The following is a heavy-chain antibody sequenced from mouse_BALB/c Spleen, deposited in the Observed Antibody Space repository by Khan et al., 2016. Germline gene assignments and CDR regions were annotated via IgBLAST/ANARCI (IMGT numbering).Heavy chain of an antibody. J-gene: IGHJ3*01. CDR2: IDPENGDT. CDR3: KAYGNYWFAY. Sequence: VQLQQPGAELVRSGASVKLSCTASGFNIKDYYMHWVKQRPEQGLEWIGWIDPENGDTEYAPKFQGKATMTADTSSNTDYLQLSSLTAEDTAVYYCKAYGNYWFAYWGQGTLVTVSA. V-gene: IGHV14-4*02. CDR1: GFNIKDYY. D-gene: IGHD2-1*01.